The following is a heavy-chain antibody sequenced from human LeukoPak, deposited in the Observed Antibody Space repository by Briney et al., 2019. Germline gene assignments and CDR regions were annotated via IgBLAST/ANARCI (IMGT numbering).Heavy chain of an antibody. CDR2: IYYSDRGST. D-gene: IGHD6-13*01. Sequence: PSETLTHICSVSGGSIISSTGSISSTSSYWAWIRQPPGKGLEWIGGIYYSDRGSTYYNPSLKSRVTISIDTSKNQYSLKLSSVTAADTAVYYCARGGVAAAGPFFDYWGQGTLLTHSS. CDR3: ARGGVAAAGPFFDY. V-gene: IGHV4-39*01. J-gene: IGHJ4*02. CDR1: GGSIISSTGSISSTSSY.